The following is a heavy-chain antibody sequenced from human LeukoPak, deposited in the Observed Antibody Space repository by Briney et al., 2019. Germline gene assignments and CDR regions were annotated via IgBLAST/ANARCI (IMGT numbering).Heavy chain of an antibody. CDR1: GFTFSSYG. V-gene: IGHV3-30*03. CDR3: ARDASSWYGY. J-gene: IGHJ4*02. D-gene: IGHD6-13*01. CDR2: ISYDGSNK. Sequence: GGSLRLSCAASGFTFSSYGMHWVRQAPGKGLEWVAVISYDGSNKYYADSVKGRFTISRDNSKNSLYLQMNSLRAEDTAVYYCARDASSWYGYWGQGTLVTVSS.